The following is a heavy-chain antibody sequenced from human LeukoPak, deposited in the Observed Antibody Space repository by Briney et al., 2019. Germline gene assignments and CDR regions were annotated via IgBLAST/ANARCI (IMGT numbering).Heavy chain of an antibody. CDR1: GGSISSYY. CDR3: ARGFGYHFDY. CDR2: IYYSGST. J-gene: IGHJ4*02. D-gene: IGHD6-25*01. Sequence: SETLSLTCTVSGGSISSYYWSWIRQPPGKGLEWIGYIYYSGSTNYNPSLKSRVTISVDTSKNQFSLKLSSVTAADTAVYYCARGFGYHFDYWGQGTLVTVSS. V-gene: IGHV4-59*01.